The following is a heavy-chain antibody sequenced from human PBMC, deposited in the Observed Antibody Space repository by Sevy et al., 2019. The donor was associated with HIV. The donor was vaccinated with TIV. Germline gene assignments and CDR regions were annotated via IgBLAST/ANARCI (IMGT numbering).Heavy chain of an antibody. CDR1: GGSISSSSYY. CDR2: IYYSGST. CDR3: ARHQDYGDPYWYFDL. V-gene: IGHV4-39*01. Sequence: SETLSLTCTVSGGSISSSSYYWGWIRQPPGKGLEWIGSIYYSGSTYYNPSLKSRVTISVDTSKNQFSLKLSSVTAADTAVYYCARHQDYGDPYWYFDLWGRGNLVTVSS. D-gene: IGHD4-17*01. J-gene: IGHJ2*01.